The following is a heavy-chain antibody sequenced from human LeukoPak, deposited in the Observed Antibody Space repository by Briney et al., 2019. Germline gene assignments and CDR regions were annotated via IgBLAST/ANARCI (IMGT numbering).Heavy chain of an antibody. V-gene: IGHV1-69*01. CDR3: ARGRTGVTPPDH. Sequence: SVKVSCKASGGTFSSYAISWVRQAPGQGLEWMGGIIPIFGTANYAQKFQGRVTITADESTSTAYMELSSLRSEDTAVYYCARGRTGVTPPDHWGQGTLVTVSS. CDR2: IIPIFGTA. D-gene: IGHD1-14*01. J-gene: IGHJ4*02. CDR1: GGTFSSYA.